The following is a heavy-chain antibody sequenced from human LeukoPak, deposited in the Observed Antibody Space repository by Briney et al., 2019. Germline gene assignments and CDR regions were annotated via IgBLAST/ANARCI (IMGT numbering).Heavy chain of an antibody. CDR1: ASGDDFTSHS. Sequence: GGSLRLSCRASASGDDFTSHSLNWVRQAPGKGLEWISYIHSSGNYIFDAASVKGRFTVSRDNARNSLYLQMNSLRVEDTAMYYCAREWNSRATFDYWGQGTLVTVSS. V-gene: IGHV3-21*05. D-gene: IGHD1-1*01. J-gene: IGHJ4*02. CDR2: IHSSGNYI. CDR3: AREWNSRATFDY.